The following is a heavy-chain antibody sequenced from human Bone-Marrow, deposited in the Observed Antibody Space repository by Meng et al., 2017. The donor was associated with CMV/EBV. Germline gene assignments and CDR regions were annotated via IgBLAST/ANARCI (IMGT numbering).Heavy chain of an antibody. CDR1: GFTFSSYS. CDR3: ARAGDGYSYGYRETDAFDI. Sequence: GGSLRLSCAASGFTFSSYSMNWVRQAPGKGLEWVSSISSSSSYIYYADSVKGRFTISRDNAKNSLYLQMNSLRAEDTAVYYCARAGDGYSYGYRETDAFDIWGQGTMVPV. J-gene: IGHJ3*02. V-gene: IGHV3-21*01. D-gene: IGHD5-18*01. CDR2: ISSSSSYI.